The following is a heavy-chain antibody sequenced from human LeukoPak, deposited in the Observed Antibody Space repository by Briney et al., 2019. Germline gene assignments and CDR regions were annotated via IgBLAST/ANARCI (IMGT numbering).Heavy chain of an antibody. CDR3: ARANALYCSSTSCLFDY. CDR2: INPNSGGT. Sequence: ASVKVSCKASGYTFTDYYIHWVRQAPGQGLEWMAWINPNSGGTYYAQNFHDRITLTRDTSISTAYMELSRLRSDDTAIYYGARANALYCSSTSCLFDYWGQSPLVTVSS. J-gene: IGHJ4*02. CDR1: GYTFTDYY. D-gene: IGHD2-2*01. V-gene: IGHV1-2*02.